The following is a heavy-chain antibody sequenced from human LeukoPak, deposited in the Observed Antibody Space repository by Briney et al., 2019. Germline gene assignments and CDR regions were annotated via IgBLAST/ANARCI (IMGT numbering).Heavy chain of an antibody. J-gene: IGHJ3*02. CDR2: IYTSGST. CDR3: ARRNWGMVSAFDI. Sequence: SETLSLTCTVSGGSISSGSYYWSWIRQPAGKGLEWIGRIYTSGSTNYNPSLKSRVTISVDTSKNQFSLKLSSVTAADTAVYYCARRNWGMVSAFDIWGPGTMVTVSS. V-gene: IGHV4-61*02. D-gene: IGHD7-27*01. CDR1: GGSISSGSYY.